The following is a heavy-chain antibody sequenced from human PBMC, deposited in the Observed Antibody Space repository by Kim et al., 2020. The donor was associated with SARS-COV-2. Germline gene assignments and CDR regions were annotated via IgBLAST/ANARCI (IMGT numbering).Heavy chain of an antibody. Sequence: ASVKVSCKASGYTFTSYAMNWVRQAPGQGLEWMGWINTNTGNPTYAQGFTGRFVFSLDTSVSTAYLQISSLKAEDTAVYYCARVKNGGGYYYGMDVWGQGTTVTVSS. CDR2: INTNTGNP. CDR1: GYTFTSYA. V-gene: IGHV7-4-1*02. D-gene: IGHD2-8*01. J-gene: IGHJ6*02. CDR3: ARVKNGGGYYYGMDV.